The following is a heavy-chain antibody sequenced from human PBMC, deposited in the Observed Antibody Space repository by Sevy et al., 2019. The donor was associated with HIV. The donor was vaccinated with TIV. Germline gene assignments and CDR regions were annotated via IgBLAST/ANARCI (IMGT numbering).Heavy chain of an antibody. J-gene: IGHJ4*02. D-gene: IGHD3-3*01. CDR3: AKGTIGIVVIHES. Sequence: GGSLRLSCAASGFTFNNYAMSWVRQTPGKGLEWVSSFTAGGGGSTYYADSVNGRFTISRDNSKNTLYLQMDSLRGEDTAVYYCAKGTIGIVVIHESWGQGTLVTVSS. CDR1: GFTFNNYA. V-gene: IGHV3-23*01. CDR2: FTAGGGGST.